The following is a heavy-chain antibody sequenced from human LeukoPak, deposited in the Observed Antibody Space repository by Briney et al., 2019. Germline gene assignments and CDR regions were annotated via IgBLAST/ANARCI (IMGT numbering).Heavy chain of an antibody. Sequence: ASVKVSCKASGYTFTSYYMHWVRQAPGQGLEWMGLINPSGGSTSYAQKFQGRVTMTRDTSTSTVYMELSSLRSEDTAVYYCARDLWSQYSYGYLDYWGQGTLVTVSS. V-gene: IGHV1-46*01. CDR2: INPSGGST. CDR1: GYTFTSYY. J-gene: IGHJ4*02. D-gene: IGHD5-18*01. CDR3: ARDLWSQYSYGYLDY.